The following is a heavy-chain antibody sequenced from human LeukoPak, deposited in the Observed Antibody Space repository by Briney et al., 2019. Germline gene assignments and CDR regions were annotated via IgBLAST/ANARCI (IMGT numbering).Heavy chain of an antibody. J-gene: IGHJ5*02. D-gene: IGHD3-3*01. CDR1: GGSIRSYY. Sequence: SETLSLTCTVSGGSIRSYYWSWIRQPPGTGLESHGYIYYSGSTNYNPSLKSRGTISVDTSKNQFSLKLSSVTAADTAVYYCARDLGCWSGYYTYNWFDPWGQGTLVTVSS. CDR3: ARDLGCWSGYYTYNWFDP. V-gene: IGHV4-59*01. CDR2: IYYSGST.